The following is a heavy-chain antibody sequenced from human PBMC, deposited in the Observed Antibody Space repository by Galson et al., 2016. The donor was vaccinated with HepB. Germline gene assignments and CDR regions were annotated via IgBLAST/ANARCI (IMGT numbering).Heavy chain of an antibody. V-gene: IGHV1-2*02. CDR2: INPKSGGT. CDR1: GYNLTGYY. D-gene: IGHD4-17*01. J-gene: IGHJ6*02. CDR3: ARDRLPTTVTSFYYYYYYGMEV. Sequence: SVKVSCKASGYNLTGYYIHWVRQAPGQGLEWLGWINPKSGGTNNTQKFQGRVTMTRDASISTVYMELSRLKSDDTAVYYCARDRLPTTVTSFYYYYYYGMEVWGQGTTVSVSS.